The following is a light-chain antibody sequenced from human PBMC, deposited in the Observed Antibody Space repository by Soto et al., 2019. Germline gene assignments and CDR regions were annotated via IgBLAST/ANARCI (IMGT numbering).Light chain of an antibody. V-gene: IGKV3-20*01. J-gene: IGKJ1*01. CDR2: DAS. CDR1: QTVTTSY. CDR3: QQYGSSPQT. Sequence: EIVLTQSPGTLSLSPGERATLSGRASQTVTTSYLAWYQQKPGQAHRLLIFDASTRSTVISDRFSGSGSGTDFTLTISRLEPEDFAVCCCQQYGSSPQTFGQGTKVQIK.